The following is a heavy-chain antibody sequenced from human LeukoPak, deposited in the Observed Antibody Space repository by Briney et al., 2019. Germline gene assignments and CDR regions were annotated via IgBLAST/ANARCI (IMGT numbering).Heavy chain of an antibody. D-gene: IGHD2-15*01. CDR2: INPNSGGT. CDR3: ARGSLLYCSGGSCQKDYYYYYMDV. Sequence: GASVTVSCKASGYTFTGYYMHWVRQAPRQGLEWMGRINPNSGGTNYALKFQGRVTMTRDTSISRAYKELSRLRSDDTAVYYCARGSLLYCSGGSCQKDYYYYYMDVWGKGTTVTVSS. V-gene: IGHV1-2*06. J-gene: IGHJ6*03. CDR1: GYTFTGYY.